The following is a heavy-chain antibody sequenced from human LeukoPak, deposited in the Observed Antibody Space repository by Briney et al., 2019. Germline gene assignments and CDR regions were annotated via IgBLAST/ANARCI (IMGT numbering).Heavy chain of an antibody. J-gene: IGHJ6*02. CDR1: RGSISSYY. CDR3: ARDNWNYGSSMDV. Sequence: SETLSLTCTVSRGSISSYYWSWIRQPPGNGLEWIGYIYYSGSTNYNPSLKSRVTISVDTSKNQFSLKLSSVTAADTAVYYCARDNWNYGSSMDVWGQGTTVTVSS. CDR2: IYYSGST. V-gene: IGHV4-59*01. D-gene: IGHD1-7*01.